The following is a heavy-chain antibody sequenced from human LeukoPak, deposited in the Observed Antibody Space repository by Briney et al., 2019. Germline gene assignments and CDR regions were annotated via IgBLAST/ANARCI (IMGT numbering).Heavy chain of an antibody. D-gene: IGHD1-26*01. J-gene: IGHJ4*02. CDR1: GGSISSSSYY. CDR3: ARHWQWDRIDYFDY. CDR2: IYYSGST. Sequence: SETLSLTCTVSGGSISSSSYYWGWIRQPPGKGLERIGSIYYSGSTYYNPSLKSRVTISVDTSTNQFSLKLRSVTAADTDVYYCARHWQWDRIDYFDYWGQGTLVTVSS. V-gene: IGHV4-39*01.